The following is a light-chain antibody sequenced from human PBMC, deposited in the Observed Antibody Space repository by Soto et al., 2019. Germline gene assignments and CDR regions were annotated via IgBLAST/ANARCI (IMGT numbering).Light chain of an antibody. J-gene: IGLJ2*01. Sequence: QSVLTQPPSVSGAPGQWVTISCTGSSSNIGAGYDVHWYQQLPGTAPKLLIYGNSNRPSGVPDRFSGSKSGTSASLAITGLQPEDEADYYCQSYDSSLSGSVVFGGGTKLTVL. CDR3: QSYDSSLSGSVV. CDR1: SSNIGAGYD. V-gene: IGLV1-40*01. CDR2: GNS.